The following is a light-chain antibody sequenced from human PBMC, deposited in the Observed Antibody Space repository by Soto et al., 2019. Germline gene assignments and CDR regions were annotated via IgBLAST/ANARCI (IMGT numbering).Light chain of an antibody. Sequence: DIQMTQSPSSLSASVGDRVTITCRASQDINNYLAWYQQKPGKVPKLLIYVASTLQSGVPSRFSGSGSGTDFTLTISSLQPEDVATYYCQKCNSAPFGPGTKVDIK. CDR3: QKCNSAP. CDR2: VAS. V-gene: IGKV1-27*01. CDR1: QDINNY. J-gene: IGKJ3*01.